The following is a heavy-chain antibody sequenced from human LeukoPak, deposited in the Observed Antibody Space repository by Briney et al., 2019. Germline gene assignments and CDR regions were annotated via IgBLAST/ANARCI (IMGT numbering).Heavy chain of an antibody. D-gene: IGHD3-3*01. CDR1: GGSISGHY. CDR3: CRILDFWKNLNYYFDY. J-gene: IGHJ4*02. V-gene: IGHV4-4*07. Sequence: SETLSLTCSVSGGSISGHYWTWIRQSAGKGLEWIGRMHTNGKSKYNPSLETRVTMSLDMSKNQFSLKVYSVTAADTAVYFCCRILDFWKNLNYYFDYWGQGALVTVSS. CDR2: MHTNGKS.